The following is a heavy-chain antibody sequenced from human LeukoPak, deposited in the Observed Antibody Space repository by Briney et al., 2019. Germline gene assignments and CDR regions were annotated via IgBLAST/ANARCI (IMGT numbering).Heavy chain of an antibody. D-gene: IGHD2-21*01. CDR3: MTVFGGD. CDR2: ISGSGGST. J-gene: IGHJ4*02. Sequence: QPGGSLRLSCAASGFTFSSYAMSWVRQAPGKGLEWVSAISGSGGSTYYADSVKGRFTISRDDPKDTLYLQMNSLETEDTAIYYCMTVFGGDWGQGTLVTVSS. CDR1: GFTFSSYA. V-gene: IGHV3-23*01.